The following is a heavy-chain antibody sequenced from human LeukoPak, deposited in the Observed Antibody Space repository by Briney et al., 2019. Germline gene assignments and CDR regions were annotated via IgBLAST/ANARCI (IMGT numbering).Heavy chain of an antibody. CDR3: AKDTGCDNNGSFDY. D-gene: IGHD3-22*01. Sequence: GRSLRLSCVPSGLTPDDYALHWARQVPERWLEWVSGIRWISGRIGYTESVEGRFSISRDTAKNSLCLRKNRLRAEDTCLYYRAKDTGCDNNGSFDYWGQGTLLTVST. CDR1: GLTPDDYA. CDR2: IRWISGRI. J-gene: IGHJ4*02. V-gene: IGHV3-9*02.